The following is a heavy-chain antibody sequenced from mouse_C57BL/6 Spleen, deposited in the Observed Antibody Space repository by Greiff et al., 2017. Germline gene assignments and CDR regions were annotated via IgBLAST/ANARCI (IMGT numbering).Heavy chain of an antibody. CDR2: IHPSDSDT. CDR1: GYTFTSYW. Sequence: QVQLQQPGAELVKPGASVKVSCKASGYTFTSYWMHWVKQRPGQGLEWIGRIHPSDSDTNYNQKVKGKGTLTVDKSSSNAYMQLSSLTSEDPSVYYCAIPAYYSNGGAMDYWGQGTSVTVSS. CDR3: AIPAYYSNGGAMDY. V-gene: IGHV1-74*01. D-gene: IGHD2-5*01. J-gene: IGHJ4*01.